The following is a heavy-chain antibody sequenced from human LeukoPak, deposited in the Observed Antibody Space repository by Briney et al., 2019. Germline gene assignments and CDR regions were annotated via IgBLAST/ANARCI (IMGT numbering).Heavy chain of an antibody. CDR2: ISGSGDST. CDR1: GFTFSTYA. Sequence: GGSLRLSCAASGFTFSTYAMSWVRQAPGKGLEWVSIISGSGDSTYYADSVKGRFTISRDNSKNTLNLQMNSLRADDTAVYYCAKDGYSSSQYYFDYWGQGTLVTVSS. V-gene: IGHV3-23*01. J-gene: IGHJ4*02. D-gene: IGHD6-13*01. CDR3: AKDGYSSSQYYFDY.